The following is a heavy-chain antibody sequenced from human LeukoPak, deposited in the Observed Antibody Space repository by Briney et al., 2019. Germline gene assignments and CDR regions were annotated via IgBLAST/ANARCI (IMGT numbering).Heavy chain of an antibody. Sequence: ASVKVSCKASGYTFTSYYMHWVRQAPGQGLEWMGIINPSGGSTSYAQKFQGRVTMTRDMSTSTAYMELSSLTSADTAVYYCARTPPRGLIDYWGQGTLVTVSS. J-gene: IGHJ4*02. CDR3: ARTPPRGLIDY. CDR1: GYTFTSYY. CDR2: INPSGGST. V-gene: IGHV1-46*01. D-gene: IGHD3-16*01.